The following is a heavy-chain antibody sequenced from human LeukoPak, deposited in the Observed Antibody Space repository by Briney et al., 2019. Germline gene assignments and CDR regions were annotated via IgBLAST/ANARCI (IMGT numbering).Heavy chain of an antibody. CDR2: ISSSGSTI. CDR3: ARGSSSGWFSSFDI. D-gene: IGHD6-19*01. J-gene: IGHJ3*02. CDR1: GFTFSDYY. V-gene: IGHV3-11*01. Sequence: GGSLRLSCAASGFTFSDYYMSWIRQAPGKGLEWVSYISSSGSTIYYADSVKGRFTISRDNAKNSLYLQMNSLRAEDTAVYYCARGSSSGWFSSFDIWGQGTMVTVSS.